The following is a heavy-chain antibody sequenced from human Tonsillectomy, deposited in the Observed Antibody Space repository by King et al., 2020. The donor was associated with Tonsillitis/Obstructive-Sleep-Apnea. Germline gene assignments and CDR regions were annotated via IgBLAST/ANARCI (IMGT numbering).Heavy chain of an antibody. V-gene: IGHV1-2*02. D-gene: IGHD2-21*02. J-gene: IGHJ6*02. Sequence: VQLVESGAEVKKPGASVKVSCEASGYTFAGYYIHWVRQAPGQGLEWMGWINPNSGGTNYAQKFQGRVIMTRDTSISTAYMEVIRLRSDDTAMYYCARRLRQFHSLHCGLDVWGQGTTVTVSS. CDR2: INPNSGGT. CDR3: ARRLRQFHSLHCGLDV. CDR1: GYTFAGYY.